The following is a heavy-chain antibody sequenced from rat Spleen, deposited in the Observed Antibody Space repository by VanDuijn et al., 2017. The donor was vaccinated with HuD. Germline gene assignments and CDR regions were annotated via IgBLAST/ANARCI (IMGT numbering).Heavy chain of an antibody. Sequence: EVQLVESGGGLVQSGRSLKLSCAASGFTFSSFPMAWVRQAPKKGLEWVAYISSGGGGIYYPDSVKGRFTISRDNAKRTLFLQMDSLRSDDTATYHCAGAGYLRDWYFDFWGPGTMVTVSS. CDR2: ISSGGGGI. D-gene: IGHD2-2*01. CDR3: AGAGYLRDWYFDF. J-gene: IGHJ1*01. CDR1: GFTFSSFP. V-gene: IGHV5-27*01.